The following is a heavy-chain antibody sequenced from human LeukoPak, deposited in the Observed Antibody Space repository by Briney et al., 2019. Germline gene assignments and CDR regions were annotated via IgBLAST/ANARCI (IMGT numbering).Heavy chain of an antibody. CDR2: ISGSSYYI. CDR3: TTDRGFSTLDD. Sequence: PGGSLRLSCAASGFTFSSYSMNWVRQAPGKGLEWVSSISGSSYYIYYADSVKGRFTISRDNAKKSLYLQMNSLRADDTAVYYCTTDRGFSTLDDWGQGTLVTVSS. J-gene: IGHJ4*02. V-gene: IGHV3-21*01. D-gene: IGHD3-10*01. CDR1: GFTFSSYS.